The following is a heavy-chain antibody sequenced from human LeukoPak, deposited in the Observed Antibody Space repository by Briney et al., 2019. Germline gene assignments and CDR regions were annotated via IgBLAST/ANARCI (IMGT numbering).Heavy chain of an antibody. D-gene: IGHD6-6*01. CDR1: GGSISNYY. CDR2: IYYSGST. V-gene: IGHV4-59*08. J-gene: IGHJ6*02. CDR3: ARHSSAARPYYYGMDV. Sequence: PSETLSLTCTVSGGSISNYYWSWIRQPPGKGLEWIGYIYYSGSTNYNPSLKSRVTISVDTSKNQFSLKLSSVTAADTAVYYCARHSSAARPYYYGMDVWGQGTTVTVSS.